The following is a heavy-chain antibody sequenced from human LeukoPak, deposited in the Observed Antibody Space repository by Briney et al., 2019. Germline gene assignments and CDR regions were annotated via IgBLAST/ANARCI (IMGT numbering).Heavy chain of an antibody. CDR2: IRYDGSNK. CDR1: GFTFSSYG. D-gene: IGHD5-24*01. Sequence: PGGSLRLSCAASGFTFSSYGMHWVRQAPGKGLAWVAFIRYDGSNKYYADSVKGRFTISRDNSKNTLYLQMNSLRAEDTAVYYCAKVRDGYNSGGFHYWGQGTLVTVSS. J-gene: IGHJ4*02. V-gene: IGHV3-30*02. CDR3: AKVRDGYNSGGFHY.